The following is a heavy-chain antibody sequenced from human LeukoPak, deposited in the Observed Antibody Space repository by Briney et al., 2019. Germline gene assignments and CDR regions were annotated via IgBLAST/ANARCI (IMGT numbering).Heavy chain of an antibody. D-gene: IGHD3-10*01. CDR3: ATFTYGSGVDY. CDR1: GFTFSSYS. V-gene: IGHV3-21*01. J-gene: IGHJ4*02. CDR2: ISSSSSYI. Sequence: AGGSLRLSCAASGFTFSSYSMNWVRQAPGNGLEWVSSISSSSSYIYYADSVKGRFTISRDNAKNSLYLQMNSLRAEDTAVYYCATFTYGSGVDYWGQGTLVTVSS.